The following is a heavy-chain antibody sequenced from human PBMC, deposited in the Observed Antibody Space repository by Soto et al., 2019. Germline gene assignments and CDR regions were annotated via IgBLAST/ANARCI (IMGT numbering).Heavy chain of an antibody. CDR3: AKGEYYYDSSGFTPRAYYYGMDV. CDR2: ISGSGGST. CDR1: GFTFSSYA. D-gene: IGHD3-22*01. V-gene: IGHV3-23*01. Sequence: GGSLRLSCAASGFTFSSYAMSWVRQAPGKGLEWVSAISGSGGSTYYADSVKGRFTISRDNSKNTLYLQMNSLRAEDTAVYYCAKGEYYYDSSGFTPRAYYYGMDVWGQGTTVTVSS. J-gene: IGHJ6*02.